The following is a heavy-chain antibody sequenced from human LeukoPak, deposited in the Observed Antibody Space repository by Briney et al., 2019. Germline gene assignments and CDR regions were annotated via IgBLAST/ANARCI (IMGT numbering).Heavy chain of an antibody. D-gene: IGHD6-13*01. CDR3: ARQVIAAAGTIGFDY. CDR2: TNHSGST. CDR1: GGSFSGYY. Sequence: PSETLSLTCAVYGGSFSGYYWSWIRQPPGKGLEWIGETNHSGSTNYNPSLKSRVTISVDTSKNQFSLKLSSVTAADTAVYYCARQVIAAAGTIGFDYWGQGTLVTVSP. J-gene: IGHJ4*02. V-gene: IGHV4-34*01.